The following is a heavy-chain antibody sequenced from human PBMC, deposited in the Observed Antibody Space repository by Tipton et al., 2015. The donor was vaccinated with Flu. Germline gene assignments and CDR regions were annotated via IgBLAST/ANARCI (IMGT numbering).Heavy chain of an antibody. D-gene: IGHD3-22*01. V-gene: IGHV3-33*01. J-gene: IGHJ3*02. Sequence: SLRLSCAASGFTFSSYGMHWVRQAPGKGLEWVAVIWYDGSNKYYADSVKGRFTISRDNSKNTLYLQMNSLRAEDTAVYYCARGTDYYDSSGYYYDAFDIWGQGTMVTVSS. CDR2: IWYDGSNK. CDR1: GFTFSSYG. CDR3: ARGTDYYDSSGYYYDAFDI.